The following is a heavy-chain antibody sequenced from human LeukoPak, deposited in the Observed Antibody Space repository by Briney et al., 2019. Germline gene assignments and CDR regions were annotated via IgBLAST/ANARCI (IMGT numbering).Heavy chain of an antibody. J-gene: IGHJ4*02. CDR2: ISSSGDTI. V-gene: IGHV3-11*04. Sequence: GGSLRLSCAASGFTLSHYYMTWIRQAPGKGLEWLSCISSSGDTIYYADSVKGRFTVSRDNAKNSLYLQMNSLRAEDTAVYYCMAESSSPWEGYWGQGTLVTVSS. D-gene: IGHD6-6*01. CDR3: MAESSSPWEGY. CDR1: GFTLSHYY.